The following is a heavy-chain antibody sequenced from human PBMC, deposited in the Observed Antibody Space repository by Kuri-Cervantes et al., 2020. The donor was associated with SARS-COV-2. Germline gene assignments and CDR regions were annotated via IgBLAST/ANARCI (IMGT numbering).Heavy chain of an antibody. Sequence: GSLRLSCAVYGGSFSGYYWSWIHQPPGKGLEWNGEINHSGRTNYNPSLKSRVTISVDTSKNQFSLRLSSLTAADTAVYYCAGDILTGYFDYWSQGTLVTVSS. CDR2: INHSGRT. V-gene: IGHV4-34*01. CDR1: GGSFSGYY. J-gene: IGHJ4*02. CDR3: AGDILTGYFDY. D-gene: IGHD3-9*01.